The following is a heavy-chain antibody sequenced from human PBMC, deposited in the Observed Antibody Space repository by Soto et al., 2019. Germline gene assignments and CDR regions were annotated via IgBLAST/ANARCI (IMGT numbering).Heavy chain of an antibody. CDR3: ARKNEFARGYVYYSVLDV. D-gene: IGHD5-12*01. CDR1: GGSIRRGGYY. V-gene: IGHV4-31*03. Sequence: KTSETLSLTFTVSGGSIRRGGYYWSWIRQLPGKGLEWMGYIYRSGNAYSNPSLESRLTISVYTSKNQFSLKLSSLTAADTAVYYCARKNEFARGYVYYSVLDVWGHGTTGTV. CDR2: IYRSGNA. J-gene: IGHJ6*02.